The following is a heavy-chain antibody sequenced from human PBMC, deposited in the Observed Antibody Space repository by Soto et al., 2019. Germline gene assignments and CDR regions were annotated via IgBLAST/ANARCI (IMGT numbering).Heavy chain of an antibody. D-gene: IGHD2-2*01. CDR2: VSGRGGGK. CDR1: GFTFSSYA. Sequence: EVQLLESGGGLVQPGGSLRLSCAASGFTFSSYAMSWVRQAPGKGLGWVSAVSGRGGGKYYPYSGKGRFTIARDNSKNTLYLQMNSLRAEDTAVYYCAKDGDCSSTSCYGVLGPNPAYYYYGMDVWGQGTTVTVSS. J-gene: IGHJ6*02. CDR3: AKDGDCSSTSCYGVLGPNPAYYYYGMDV. V-gene: IGHV3-23*01.